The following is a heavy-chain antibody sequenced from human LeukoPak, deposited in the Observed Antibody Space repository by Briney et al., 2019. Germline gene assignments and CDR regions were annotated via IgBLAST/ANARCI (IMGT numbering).Heavy chain of an antibody. CDR3: ARILLVGFDH. V-gene: IGHV5-51*01. D-gene: IGHD2-8*02. Sequence: GGSLKISCKGSGCRFTSYWIGWGRQMPGKGLDLMGIIYPRDSDTRYTPSFQGQVTISADKSISTAYLQWSSLKASDTAMYYCARILLVGFDHWGQGTLVTVSS. CDR2: IYPRDSDT. CDR1: GCRFTSYW. J-gene: IGHJ5*02.